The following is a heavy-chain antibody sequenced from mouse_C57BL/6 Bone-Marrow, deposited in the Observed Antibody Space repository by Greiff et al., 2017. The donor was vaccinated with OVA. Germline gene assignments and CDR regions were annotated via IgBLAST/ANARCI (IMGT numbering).Heavy chain of an antibody. J-gene: IGHJ3*01. V-gene: IGHV1-19*01. Sequence: EVQLKQSGPVLVKPGASVKMSCKASGYTFTDYYMNWVKQSHGKSLEWIGVINPYNGGTSYNQKFKGKATLTVDKSSSTAYMELNSLTSEDSAVYYCASGIYYGYEAYWGQGTLVTVSA. D-gene: IGHD2-2*01. CDR2: INPYNGGT. CDR1: GYTFTDYY. CDR3: ASGIYYGYEAY.